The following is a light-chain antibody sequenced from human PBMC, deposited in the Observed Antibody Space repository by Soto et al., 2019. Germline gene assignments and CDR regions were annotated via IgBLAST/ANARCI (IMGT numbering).Light chain of an antibody. CDR3: CSYAGSRTYV. CDR1: SSDIGSYSL. V-gene: IGLV2-23*01. Sequence: QSVLTQPASVSGSPGQSITISCTGTSSDIGSYSLVSWYQQYPGKAPKLMIYEASKRPSGVSNRFSGSKSGNTASLTISGLQTEDEADYYCCSYAGSRTYVFGPGTKVTVL. CDR2: EAS. J-gene: IGLJ1*01.